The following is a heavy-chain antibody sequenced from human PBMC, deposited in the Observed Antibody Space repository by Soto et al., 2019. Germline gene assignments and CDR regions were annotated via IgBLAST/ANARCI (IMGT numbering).Heavy chain of an antibody. CDR3: ARDWGYSSGSPEYFQH. D-gene: IGHD6-19*01. CDR1: GYTFTGYY. J-gene: IGHJ1*01. V-gene: IGHV1-2*04. CDR2: INPNSGGT. Sequence: QVQLVQSGAEVKKPGASVKVSCKASGYTFTGYYMHWVRQAPGQGLEWMGWINPNSGGTNYAQKFQGWVTMTRDTSISTAYMELSRLRSDDTAVYYCARDWGYSSGSPEYFQHWGQGTLVTVSS.